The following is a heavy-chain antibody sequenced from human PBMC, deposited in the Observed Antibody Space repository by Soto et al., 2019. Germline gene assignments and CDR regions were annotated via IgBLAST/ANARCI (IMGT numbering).Heavy chain of an antibody. CDR3: ARGGLQRTTLFDY. J-gene: IGHJ4*02. V-gene: IGHV3-21*01. D-gene: IGHD1-7*01. CDR1: GFMFSSYS. Sequence: EVQLMESGGDLVKPGGSLRLSCIDSGFMFSSYSMAWVRQAPGKGLEWVSSISSSSTYIYYADSVKGRFTISRDNAKNSLYLQMNSLRAEDSAVYYCARGGLQRTTLFDYWGQGTLVTVSS. CDR2: ISSSSTYI.